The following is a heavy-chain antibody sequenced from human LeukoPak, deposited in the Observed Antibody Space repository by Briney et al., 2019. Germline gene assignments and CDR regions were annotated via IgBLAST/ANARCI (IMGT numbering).Heavy chain of an antibody. CDR2: IYYSGST. V-gene: IGHV4-31*03. CDR1: GGSISSGGYY. D-gene: IGHD2-2*01. Sequence: PSQTLSLTCTVSGGSISSGGYYWSWIRQHPGKGLEWLGYIYYSGSTYYNPSLKSRVTISVDTSKNQFSLKLSSVTAADTAVYYCAREVPAADSYYYYGMDVWGKGTTVTVSS. CDR3: AREVPAADSYYYYGMDV. J-gene: IGHJ6*04.